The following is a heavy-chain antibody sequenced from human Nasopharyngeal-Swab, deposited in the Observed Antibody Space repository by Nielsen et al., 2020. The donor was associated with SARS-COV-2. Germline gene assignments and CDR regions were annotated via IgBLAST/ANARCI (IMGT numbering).Heavy chain of an antibody. Sequence: GGSLRLSCAAFGFTFSSYEMNWVRQAPGKGLEWVSYISSSGSTIYYADSVKGRFTISRDNAKNSLYLQMNSLRAEDTAVYYCARVGRDGYNWHYGMDVWGQGTTVTVSS. D-gene: IGHD5-24*01. J-gene: IGHJ6*02. V-gene: IGHV3-48*03. CDR1: GFTFSSYE. CDR3: ARVGRDGYNWHYGMDV. CDR2: ISSSGSTI.